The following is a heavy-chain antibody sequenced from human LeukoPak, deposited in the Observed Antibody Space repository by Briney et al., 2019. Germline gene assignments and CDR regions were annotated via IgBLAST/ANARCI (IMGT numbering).Heavy chain of an antibody. CDR3: ARILWWSRDFHY. D-gene: IGHD4/OR15-4a*01. J-gene: IGHJ4*02. Sequence: SETLFLTCAVYGRYFSGYYWGWIRQPPGKGLEGVGEINHIGSTNHHPSLKSRVTISVDTPKNQFPLKLRPVAAAHAPVYYCARILWWSRDFHYWGQRTLVTVSS. CDR1: GRYFSGYY. V-gene: IGHV4-34*01. CDR2: INHIGST.